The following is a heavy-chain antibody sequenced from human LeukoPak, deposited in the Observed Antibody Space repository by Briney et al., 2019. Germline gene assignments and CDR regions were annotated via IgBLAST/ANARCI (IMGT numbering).Heavy chain of an antibody. Sequence: GGSLRLSCAASGFTFSSYAMSWVRQAPGKGLEWVSAISASGGSTYYADSVKGRFTISRDNSKNTLYLQMNSLRAEDTAIYYCAKVVGFYYYSGVDVWGQGTTVTVS. V-gene: IGHV3-23*01. J-gene: IGHJ6*02. CDR1: GFTFSSYA. CDR2: ISASGGST. CDR3: AKVVGFYYYSGVDV. D-gene: IGHD2-15*01.